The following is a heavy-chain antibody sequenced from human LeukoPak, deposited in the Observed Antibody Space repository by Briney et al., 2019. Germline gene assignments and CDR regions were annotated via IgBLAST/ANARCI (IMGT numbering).Heavy chain of an antibody. D-gene: IGHD6-19*01. V-gene: IGHV4-39*01. CDR3: ARLFKAWGSVAGTIYYFDY. CDR2: IYYSGST. Sequence: PSETLSLTCTVSGGSISSSSYYWGWIRQPPGKGLEWIGSIYYSGSTYYNPSLKSRVTISVDTSKNQFSLKLSSVTAADTAVYYCARLFKAWGSVAGTIYYFDYWGQGTLVTVSS. J-gene: IGHJ4*02. CDR1: GGSISSSSYY.